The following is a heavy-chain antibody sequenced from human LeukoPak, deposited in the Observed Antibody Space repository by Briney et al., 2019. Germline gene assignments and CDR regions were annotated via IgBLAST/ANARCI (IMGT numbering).Heavy chain of an antibody. CDR3: ARAVGGYYYYYMDV. CDR2: IYYSGST. V-gene: IGHV4-59*11. CDR1: GGSISSHY. Sequence: SETLSLTCTVSGGSISSHYWSWIRQPPGKGLEWIGYIYYSGSTNYNPSLKSRVTISVDTSKNQFSLKLSSVTAADTAVYYCARAVGGYYYYYMDVWGKGTTVTVPS. D-gene: IGHD2-15*01. J-gene: IGHJ6*03.